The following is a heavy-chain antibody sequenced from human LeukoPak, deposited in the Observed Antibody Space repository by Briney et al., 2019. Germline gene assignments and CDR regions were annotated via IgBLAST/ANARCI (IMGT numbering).Heavy chain of an antibody. CDR1: GYTFTSYD. V-gene: IGHV1-8*01. CDR2: MNPNSGNT. D-gene: IGHD5-18*01. CDR3: ARCLYREDSYGNQVYYYYGMDV. J-gene: IGHJ6*02. Sequence: ASVKVSCKASGYTFTSYDINWVRQATGQGLEWMGWMNPNSGNTGYAQKYEGRVTMTRNTSISTAYMELSSLRSEDTAVYYCARCLYREDSYGNQVYYYYGMDVWGQGTTVTVSS.